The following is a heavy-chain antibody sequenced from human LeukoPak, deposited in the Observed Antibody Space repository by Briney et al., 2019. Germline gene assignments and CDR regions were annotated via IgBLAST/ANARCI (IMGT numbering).Heavy chain of an antibody. CDR3: AKEEVPNDY. CDR2: ISISGGTT. CDR1: GFMVSDYY. V-gene: IGHV3-23*01. Sequence: PGGSLGLSCVASGFMVSDYYMNWIRQAPGKGLEWVSGISISGGTTYYAASVKGRFTISRDNSKNTVYLQLNSLRAEDTAVYYCAKEEVPNDYWGQGTLVTVSS. D-gene: IGHD1-1*01. J-gene: IGHJ4*02.